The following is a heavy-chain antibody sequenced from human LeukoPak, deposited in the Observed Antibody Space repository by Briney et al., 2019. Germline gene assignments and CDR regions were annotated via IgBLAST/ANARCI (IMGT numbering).Heavy chain of an antibody. Sequence: GGSLRLSCAASGFTFSSYSMNWVRQAPGKGLEWVSSISSSSSYIYYADSVKGRFTISRDNAKNSLYLRMNSLRAEDTAVYYCASYSDPIAAAGTGFDYWGQGTLVTVSS. V-gene: IGHV3-21*01. CDR1: GFTFSSYS. CDR3: ASYSDPIAAAGTGFDY. D-gene: IGHD6-13*01. CDR2: ISSSSSYI. J-gene: IGHJ4*02.